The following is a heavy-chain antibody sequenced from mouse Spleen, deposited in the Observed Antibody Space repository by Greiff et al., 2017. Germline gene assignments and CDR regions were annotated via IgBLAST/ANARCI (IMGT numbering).Heavy chain of an antibody. CDR3: ARSRPRYFDV. D-gene: IGHD2-12*01. V-gene: IGHV1-54*01. Sequence: VQRVESGAELVRPGTSVKVSCKASGYAFTNYLIEWVKQRPGQGLEWIGVINPGSGGTNYNEKFKGKATLTADKSSSTAYMQLSSLTSEDSAVYFCARSRPRYFDVWGAGTTVTVSS. CDR2: INPGSGGT. J-gene: IGHJ1*01. CDR1: GYAFTNYL.